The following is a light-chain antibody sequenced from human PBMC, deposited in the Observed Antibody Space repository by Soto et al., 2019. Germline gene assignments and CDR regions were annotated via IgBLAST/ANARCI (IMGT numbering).Light chain of an antibody. V-gene: IGKV3D-20*02. J-gene: IGKJ3*01. CDR3: LQRSAWPLT. Sequence: EIVLTQSPGTLSLSPGERATLSCRASQSVSSSYLACYQHKPGQSPRLLIVDASSRATGTPARFSGSGSGTDFTLTISSLEPEDFALYHCLQRSAWPLTFGPGTKVDIK. CDR1: QSVSSSY. CDR2: DAS.